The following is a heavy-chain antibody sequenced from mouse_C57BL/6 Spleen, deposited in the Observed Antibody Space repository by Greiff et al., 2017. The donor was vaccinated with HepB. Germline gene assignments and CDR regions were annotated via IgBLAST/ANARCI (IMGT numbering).Heavy chain of an antibody. CDR3: ARARRDYEARDY. Sequence: EVMLVESGGGLVKPGGSLKLSCAASGFTFSSYAMSWVRQTPEKRLEWVATISDGGSYTYYPDNVKGRFTISRDNAKNNLYLQMSHLKSEDTAMYYCARARRDYEARDYWGQGTSVTVSS. J-gene: IGHJ4*01. CDR1: GFTFSSYA. V-gene: IGHV5-4*03. CDR2: ISDGGSYT. D-gene: IGHD2-4*01.